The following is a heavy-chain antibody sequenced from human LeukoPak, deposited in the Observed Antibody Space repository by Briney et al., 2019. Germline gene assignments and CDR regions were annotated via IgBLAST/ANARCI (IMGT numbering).Heavy chain of an antibody. CDR2: IYYSGST. J-gene: IGHJ6*03. V-gene: IGHV4-39*01. CDR3: ARLPSRYYYYYMDV. Sequence: PSETLSLTCTVSGGSISSSSYYWGCIRQPPGKGLEWIGSIYYSGSTYYNPSLKSRVTISVDTSKNQFSLKLSSVTAADTAVYYCARLPSRYYYYYMDVWGKGTTVTVSS. CDR1: GGSISSSSYY. D-gene: IGHD6-13*01.